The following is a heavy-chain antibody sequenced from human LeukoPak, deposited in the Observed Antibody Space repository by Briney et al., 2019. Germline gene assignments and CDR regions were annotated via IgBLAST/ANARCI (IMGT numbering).Heavy chain of an antibody. J-gene: IGHJ4*02. Sequence: PSETLSLTCTVSGGSISRYYWSWIQQPPWKRLEWIGYIYYSGRTNYNPSLKSRVTISVDTCKNQFSLKLSSVTAADFFFSSRRRHTRWLPFDYWGQGTLVTVSS. CDR2: IYYSGRT. CDR1: GGSISRYY. D-gene: IGHD5-24*01. V-gene: IGHV4-59*08. CDR3: RRHTRWLPFDY.